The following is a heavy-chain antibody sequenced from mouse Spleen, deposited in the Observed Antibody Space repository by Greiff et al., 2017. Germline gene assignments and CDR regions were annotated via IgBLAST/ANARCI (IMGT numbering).Heavy chain of an antibody. CDR3: AGDRRGGGYFDV. V-gene: IGHV12-3*01. CDR1: GFPITSGYY. J-gene: IGHJ1*03. Sequence: QVQLKESGPGLVKPSQSLFLTCSITGFPITSGYYWIWIRQSPGKPLEWMGYITHSGETFYNPSLQSPISITRETSKNQFFLQLNSVTTEDTAMYYCAGDRRGGGYFDVWGTGTTVTVSS. CDR2: ITHSGET.